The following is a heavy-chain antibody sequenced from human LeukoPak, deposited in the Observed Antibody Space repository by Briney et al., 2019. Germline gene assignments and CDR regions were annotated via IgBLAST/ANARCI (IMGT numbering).Heavy chain of an antibody. CDR1: GYIFTSYW. V-gene: IGHV5-51*01. CDR2: IYPGDSDT. CDR3: ARHFGTYYYDSSGYYYYYYGMDV. J-gene: IGHJ6*02. D-gene: IGHD3-22*01. Sequence: GESLKISCKGSGYIFTSYWIGWVRQMPGKGLEWMGIIYPGDSDTRYSPSFQGQVTISADKSISTAYLQWSSLKASDTAMYYCARHFGTYYYDSSGYYYYYYGMDVWGQGTTVTVSS.